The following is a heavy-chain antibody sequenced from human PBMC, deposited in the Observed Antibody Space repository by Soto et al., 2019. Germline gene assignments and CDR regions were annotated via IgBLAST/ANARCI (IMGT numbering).Heavy chain of an antibody. J-gene: IGHJ5*02. Sequence: GGSLRLSCAASGFTFSNAWMSWVRQAPGKGLEWVGRIKSKTDGGRTDYAAPVKGRFTISRADSKNTLYLQMNSMNTEDTAVYYCLLTSRKLGPWGQGTLVTVSS. V-gene: IGHV3-15*01. CDR3: LLTSRKLGP. D-gene: IGHD3-9*01. CDR2: IKSKTDGGRT. CDR1: GFTFSNAW.